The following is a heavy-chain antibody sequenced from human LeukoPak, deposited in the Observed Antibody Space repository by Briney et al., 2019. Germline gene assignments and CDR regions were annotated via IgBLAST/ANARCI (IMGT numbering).Heavy chain of an antibody. Sequence: ASVKVSCKASGYKYSDYYIHWVRHAPGQGLEWMGWINPHSGGTRYAPKFQGRVTMSSDTSINTAYMEMRSLRSDDTAVFYCARVDRLYERTYPAGYDIWGHGTRVTVSS. V-gene: IGHV1-2*02. CDR1: GYKYSDYY. CDR3: ARVDRLYERTYPAGYDI. CDR2: INPHSGGT. J-gene: IGHJ3*02. D-gene: IGHD6-25*01.